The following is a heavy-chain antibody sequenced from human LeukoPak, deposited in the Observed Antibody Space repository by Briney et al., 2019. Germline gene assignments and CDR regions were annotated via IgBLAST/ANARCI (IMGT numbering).Heavy chain of an antibody. J-gene: IGHJ6*02. Sequence: SVKVSCKASGGTFSSYAISWVRQAPGQGLEWMGRIIPIFGIANYAQKFQGRVTITADKSTSTAYMELSSLRSEDTAVYYCARDLVGDSPDYYYGMDVWGQGTTVTVS. CDR3: ARDLVGDSPDYYYGMDV. CDR1: GGTFSSYA. V-gene: IGHV1-69*04. CDR2: IIPIFGIA. D-gene: IGHD4-17*01.